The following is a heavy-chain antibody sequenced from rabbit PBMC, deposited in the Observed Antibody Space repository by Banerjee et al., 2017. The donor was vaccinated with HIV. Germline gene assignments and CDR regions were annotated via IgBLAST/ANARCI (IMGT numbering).Heavy chain of an antibody. J-gene: IGHJ4*01. V-gene: IGHV1S40*01. D-gene: IGHD4-1*01. CDR2: LTTSSSSS. CDR3: ARDVAGVIGWNFDL. CDR1: AFSFSNSDY. Sequence: QSLVEAGGGRVQPGAALMLTCTAAAFSFSNSDYLCWVRQAPGKGLEWIACLTTSSSSSVYASWAKGRFTTTRTSSTAVALQMTSLTAADTASYCCARDVAGVIGWNFDLWGPGTLVTVS.